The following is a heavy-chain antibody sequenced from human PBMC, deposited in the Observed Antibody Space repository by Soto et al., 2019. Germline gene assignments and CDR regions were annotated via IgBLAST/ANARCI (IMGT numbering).Heavy chain of an antibody. V-gene: IGHV3-21*01. CDR2: ISSSSSYI. J-gene: IGHJ4*02. Sequence: GGSLRLSCAASGFTFSSYSMNWVRQAPGRGLEWVSSISSSSSYIYYADSVKGRFTISRDNAKNSLYLQMNSLRAEDTAVYYCARGYCSSTSCPFDCWGQGTLVTVSS. D-gene: IGHD2-2*01. CDR3: ARGYCSSTSCPFDC. CDR1: GFTFSSYS.